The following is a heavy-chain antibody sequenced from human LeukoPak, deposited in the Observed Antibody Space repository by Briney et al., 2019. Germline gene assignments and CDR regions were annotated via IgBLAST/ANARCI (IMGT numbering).Heavy chain of an antibody. D-gene: IGHD4-23*01. Sequence: SETLSLTCTVSGGSISSSSYYWGWIRQPPGKGLEWIGSIYYSGSTYYNPSLKSRVTISVDTSKNQFSLKLSSVTAADTAVYYCASSDVATTGVLEDYWGQGTLVTVSS. CDR2: IYYSGST. CDR3: ASSDVATTGVLEDY. CDR1: GGSISSSSYY. J-gene: IGHJ4*02. V-gene: IGHV4-39*07.